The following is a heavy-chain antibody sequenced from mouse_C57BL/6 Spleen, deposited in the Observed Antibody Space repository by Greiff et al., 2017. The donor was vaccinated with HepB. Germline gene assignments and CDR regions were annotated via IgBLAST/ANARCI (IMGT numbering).Heavy chain of an antibody. D-gene: IGHD3-2*02. V-gene: IGHV1-69*01. CDR3: ARRRGKTAEANRDFEG. CDR1: GYTFTSYW. CDR2: IDPSDSYT. J-gene: IGHJ1*03. Sequence: QVQLQQPGAELVMPGASVKLSCKASGYTFTSYWMHWVKQRPGQGLEWIGEIDPSDSYTNYNQKFKGKSTLTVDKSSSTAYMQLSSLTSEDSAVYYCARRRGKTAEANRDFEGWGTGTTVTV.